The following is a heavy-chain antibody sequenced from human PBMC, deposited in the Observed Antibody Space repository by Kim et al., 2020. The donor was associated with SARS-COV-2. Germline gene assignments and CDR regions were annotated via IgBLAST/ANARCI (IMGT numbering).Heavy chain of an antibody. J-gene: IGHJ4*02. Sequence: GGSLRLSCVESGITSSSYWLTWVRQAPGKGLEWVANIKRDGSERYYGDSVKGRFTISRDNAKSSVCLQMNSLRSEDTAVYYCGISGIWGQGTLVTVSS. V-gene: IGHV3-7*01. CDR1: GITSSSYW. CDR3: GISGI. CDR2: IKRDGSER.